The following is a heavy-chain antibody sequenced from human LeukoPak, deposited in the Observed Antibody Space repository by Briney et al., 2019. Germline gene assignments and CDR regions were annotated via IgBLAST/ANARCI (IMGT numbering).Heavy chain of an antibody. CDR1: GYTFTSYD. CDR2: MNPNTGNT. D-gene: IGHD6-13*01. J-gene: IGHJ3*02. Sequence: ASVKVSCKASGYTFTSYDFNWVRQATGQGLEWMGWMNPNTGNTGYAQKFQGRVTMTRNTSISTAYMELNSLRSEDTAVYYCARGYTAASAYAFDIWGRGTMVTVSS. V-gene: IGHV1-8*01. CDR3: ARGYTAASAYAFDI.